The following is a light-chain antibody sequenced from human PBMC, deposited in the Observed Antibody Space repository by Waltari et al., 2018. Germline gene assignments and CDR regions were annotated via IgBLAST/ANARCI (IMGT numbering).Light chain of an antibody. CDR2: DVS. CDR1: SSDVGGYNS. J-gene: IGLJ2*01. Sequence: QSALTQPASVSGSPGQSITIPFTGPSSDVGGYNSVSWYQDHPGQAPKVIIYDVSDRPSGISERFSGSKSGNTASLTISGLQAEDEADYYCSSQSSDNVVLFGGGTKLTVL. V-gene: IGLV2-14*03. CDR3: SSQSSDNVVL.